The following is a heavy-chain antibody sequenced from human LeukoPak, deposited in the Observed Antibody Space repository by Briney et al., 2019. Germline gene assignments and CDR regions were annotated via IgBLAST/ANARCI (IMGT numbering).Heavy chain of an antibody. V-gene: IGHV5-51*01. J-gene: IGHJ4*02. CDR1: GYTVTRYW. Sequence: GEPLKISCKGSGYTVTRYWIAWVRQMPGKGLEWMAIMNPGDADATYSPSFQGQVTVSVDKSVSTAYLQWSSLRAADTAIYYCARRPTSGQYYFDEWGQGTLVTVPS. CDR2: MNPGDADA. D-gene: IGHD6-19*01. CDR3: ARRPTSGQYYFDE.